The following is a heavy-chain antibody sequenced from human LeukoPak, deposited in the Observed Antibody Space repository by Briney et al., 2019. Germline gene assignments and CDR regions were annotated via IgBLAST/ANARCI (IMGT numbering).Heavy chain of an antibody. CDR1: GGSISSSSYY. CDR3: ARGPFGVLRFLEWLLSGFDY. Sequence: SETLSLTCTVSGGSISSSSYYWGWIRQPPGKGLEWIGSIYYSGSTYYNPSLKSRVTISVDTSKNQFSLKLSSVTAADTAMYYCARGPFGVLRFLEWLLSGFDYWGQGTLVTVSS. J-gene: IGHJ4*02. V-gene: IGHV4-39*07. CDR2: IYYSGST. D-gene: IGHD3-3*01.